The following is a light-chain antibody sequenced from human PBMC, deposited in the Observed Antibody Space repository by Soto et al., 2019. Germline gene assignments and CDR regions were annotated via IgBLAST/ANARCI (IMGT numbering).Light chain of an antibody. J-gene: IGKJ1*01. Sequence: IQLTQSPSSLSASVGDRVTITCRASQGISSYLAWYQQKPGKAPKLLIYAASNLQSGVPSRFSGSGSGTEFTLTISSLQPDDFATYYCQQYNSYSFGQGTKVDI. CDR1: QGISSY. CDR3: QQYNSYS. CDR2: AAS. V-gene: IGKV1-9*01.